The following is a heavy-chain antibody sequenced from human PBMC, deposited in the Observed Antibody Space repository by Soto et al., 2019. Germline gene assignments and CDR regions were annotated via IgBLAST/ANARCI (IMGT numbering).Heavy chain of an antibody. CDR1: GYTFTSYG. D-gene: IGHD4-17*01. V-gene: IGHV1-18*04. CDR3: ARDSPPYGDYYYYGMDV. CDR2: ISAYNGNT. J-gene: IGHJ6*02. Sequence: QVQLVQSGAEVKKPGASVKVSCKASGYTFTSYGISCVRQAPGQGLEWMGWISAYNGNTNYARHLQGRVTMTTDTSTSTAYMERRSLRSDDTAVYYCARDSPPYGDYYYYGMDVWGQGTTVTVSS.